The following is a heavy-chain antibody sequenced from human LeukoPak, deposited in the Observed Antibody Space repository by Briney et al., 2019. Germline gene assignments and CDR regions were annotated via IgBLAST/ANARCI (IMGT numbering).Heavy chain of an antibody. D-gene: IGHD2-2*01. CDR3: ARANALYCSSTSCLFDY. Sequence: ASVKVSSTPSRDTFTDDFIHRVPHTPGQGREWMAWINPNSGGTYYAQNFHDRITLARDTSISTAYMELSTLRSDDTAIYYCARANALYCSSTSCLFDYWGQGTLVTVSS. CDR1: RDTFTDDF. V-gene: IGHV1-2*02. J-gene: IGHJ4*02. CDR2: INPNSGGT.